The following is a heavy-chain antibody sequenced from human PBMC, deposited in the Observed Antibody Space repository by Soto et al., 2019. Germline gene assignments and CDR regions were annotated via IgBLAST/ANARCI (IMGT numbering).Heavy chain of an antibody. Sequence: PSETLSLTCTVSGGSISSGDYYWSWIRQPPWKGMEWIGYIYYSGNTYYNPSLKSRVTISVDTSKNQISLKLSSVTAAYTAVFYCARLSSTSDNWCAPWGQGTLVTVSS. CDR2: IYYSGNT. CDR1: GGSISSGDYY. J-gene: IGHJ5*02. D-gene: IGHD2-2*01. V-gene: IGHV4-30-4*01. CDR3: ARLSSTSDNWCAP.